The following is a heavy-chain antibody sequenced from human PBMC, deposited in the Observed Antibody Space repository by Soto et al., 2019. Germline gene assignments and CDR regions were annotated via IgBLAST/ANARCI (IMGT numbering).Heavy chain of an antibody. CDR1: GGSISSGGYY. CDR3: ARDSSYYDSSGYYYGGEIDY. Sequence: QVQLQESGPGLVKPSQTLSLTCTVSGGSISSGGYYWSWIRQHPGKGLEWIGYIYYSGSTYYNPFIKSRVTISVDTSKNQFSLKLSSVTAADTAVYYCARDSSYYDSSGYYYGGEIDYWGQGTLVTVSS. CDR2: IYYSGST. D-gene: IGHD3-22*01. V-gene: IGHV4-31*03. J-gene: IGHJ4*02.